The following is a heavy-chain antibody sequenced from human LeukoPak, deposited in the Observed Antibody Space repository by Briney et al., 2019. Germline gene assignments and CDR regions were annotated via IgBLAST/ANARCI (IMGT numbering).Heavy chain of an antibody. Sequence: GGSLRLSCAASGFTFSSYGMHWVRQAPGKGLEWVAVISYDGSNKYYADSVKGRFTISRDNSKNTLYLQMNSLRAEDTAVYYCAKAPYCSSTSCYPPYYYYGMDVWGQGTTVTVSS. CDR1: GFTFSSYG. D-gene: IGHD2-2*01. CDR2: ISYDGSNK. J-gene: IGHJ6*02. V-gene: IGHV3-30*18. CDR3: AKAPYCSSTSCYPPYYYYGMDV.